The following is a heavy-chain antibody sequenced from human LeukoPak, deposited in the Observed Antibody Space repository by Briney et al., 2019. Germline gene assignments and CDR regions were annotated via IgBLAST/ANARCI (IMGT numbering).Heavy chain of an antibody. CDR3: ARHPSSSRKPANAMDV. D-gene: IGHD2-2*01. J-gene: IGHJ6*02. CDR2: ISYTGST. Sequence: SETLSLTCTVSDGSISNRVYYWGWIRQPPGKGLEWIGSISYTGSTYYNPSLKRRVTISVDTSKNQFSLKLNSVTAADTAVYYCARHPSSSRKPANAMDVWGQGTTVTVSS. CDR1: DGSISNRVYY. V-gene: IGHV4-39*01.